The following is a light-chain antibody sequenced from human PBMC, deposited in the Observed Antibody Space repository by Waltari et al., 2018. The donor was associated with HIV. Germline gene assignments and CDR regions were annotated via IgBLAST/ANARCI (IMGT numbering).Light chain of an antibody. CDR2: QDN. CDR1: ELGDKY. J-gene: IGLJ2*01. CDR3: QAWGSSTSGV. V-gene: IGLV3-1*01. Sequence: SYEVTQPPSVAVSPGQTASITCSGYELGDKYTCWYQQKPGQSPLLVIYQDNKRPSGIPERFSAFSSGHTATLTISGTLPMDEADYYCQAWGSSTSGVFGRGTRLTVL.